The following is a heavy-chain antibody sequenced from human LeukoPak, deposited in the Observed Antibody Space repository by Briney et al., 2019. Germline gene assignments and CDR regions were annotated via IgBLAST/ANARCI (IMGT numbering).Heavy chain of an antibody. D-gene: IGHD2-2*01. Sequence: PGGSLRLSCAVSGFMFSNHGMHWVRQAPGKGLEWVAIIWNDGNNRYYADSVKGRFTISRDNSKNTLSLQMNSLRAEDTAVYYCARGYCSSSSCSRFQHWGQGTLVTVSS. J-gene: IGHJ1*01. CDR1: GFMFSNHG. CDR2: IWNDGNNR. CDR3: ARGYCSSSSCSRFQH. V-gene: IGHV3-33*08.